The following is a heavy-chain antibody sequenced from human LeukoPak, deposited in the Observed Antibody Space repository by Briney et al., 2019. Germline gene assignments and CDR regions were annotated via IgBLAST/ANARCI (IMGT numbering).Heavy chain of an antibody. J-gene: IGHJ4*02. CDR1: GFTFSSYW. V-gene: IGHV3-7*01. Sequence: PGGSLRLSCAASGFTFSSYWMSWVRQAPGKGLEWVANIKQDGSEKYYVDSVKGRFTISRDNAKNPLYLQMNSLRAEDTAVYYCARLDGQQLTSFFDYWGQGTLVTVSS. D-gene: IGHD6-13*01. CDR2: IKQDGSEK. CDR3: ARLDGQQLTSFFDY.